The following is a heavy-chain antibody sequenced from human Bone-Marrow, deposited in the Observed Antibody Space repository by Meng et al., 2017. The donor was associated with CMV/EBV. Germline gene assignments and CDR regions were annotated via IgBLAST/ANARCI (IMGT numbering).Heavy chain of an antibody. D-gene: IGHD3-3*01. CDR1: GLIFSTYW. CDR2: INSDGTST. CDR3: ATGSGSPWRD. J-gene: IGHJ4*02. V-gene: IGHV3-74*01. Sequence: GESLKISCAASGLIFSTYWMHWVRQAPGKGLVWVARINSDGTSTLYADSVKGRFTISRDNANNTLYLQMNSLRAEDTAVYYCATGSGSPWRDWGPGKLVNISS.